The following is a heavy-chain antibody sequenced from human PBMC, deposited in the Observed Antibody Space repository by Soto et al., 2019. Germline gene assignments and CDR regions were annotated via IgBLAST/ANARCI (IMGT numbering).Heavy chain of an antibody. CDR2: IFYTGST. Sequence: PSATLSLTCTVSGGSISGHYWIWIRQSPGKGLEWIGYIFYTGSTNYNPSLKSRVTLSADTSKNQFSLRMSSVTAADTAVYYCARVGSSGWSPDYWGQGTLVTVSS. J-gene: IGHJ4*02. CDR1: GGSISGHY. CDR3: ARVGSSGWSPDY. V-gene: IGHV4-59*11. D-gene: IGHD6-19*01.